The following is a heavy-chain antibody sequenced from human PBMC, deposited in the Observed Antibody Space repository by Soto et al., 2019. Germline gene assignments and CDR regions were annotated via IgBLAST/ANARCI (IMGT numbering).Heavy chain of an antibody. CDR2: ISGSGGST. Sequence: GGSLRLSCAASGFTFSSYAMSWVRQAPGKGLEWVSAISGSGGSTYYADSVKGRFTISRDNSKNTLYLQMNSLRAEDTAVYYCAKGQVSTLYYYYGMDVWGQGTTVTVSS. V-gene: IGHV3-23*01. CDR3: AKGQVSTLYYYYGMDV. CDR1: GFTFSSYA. J-gene: IGHJ6*02.